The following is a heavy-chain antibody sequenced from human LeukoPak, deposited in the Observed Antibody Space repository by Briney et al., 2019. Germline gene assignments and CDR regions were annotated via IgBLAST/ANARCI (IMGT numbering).Heavy chain of an antibody. CDR2: IYYSGST. Sequence: PSETLSLTCTVSGGSTSSGGYYWSWIRQHPGKGLEWIGYIYYSGSTYYNPSLKSRVTISVDTSKSQFSLKLSSVTAADTAVYYCARGIDSSGYYLNYYYYYGMDVWGQGTTVTVSS. CDR3: ARGIDSSGYYLNYYYYYGMDV. J-gene: IGHJ6*02. D-gene: IGHD3-22*01. CDR1: GGSTSSGGYY. V-gene: IGHV4-31*03.